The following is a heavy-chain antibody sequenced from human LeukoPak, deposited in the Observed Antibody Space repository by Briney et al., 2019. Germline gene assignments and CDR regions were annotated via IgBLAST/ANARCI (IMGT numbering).Heavy chain of an antibody. CDR3: AKDPNGDYVGAFDM. D-gene: IGHD4-17*01. V-gene: IGHV3-23*01. CDR2: ISGSGGLT. J-gene: IGHJ3*02. Sequence: GGSLRLSCAASGLTFSNYAMTWVRQAPGKGLEWVSSISGSGGLTYYADSVRGRFTFSRDNSKNTLYLQMNGLRAEDTAVYYCAKDPNGDYVGAFDMWGQGTMVTVS. CDR1: GLTFSNYA.